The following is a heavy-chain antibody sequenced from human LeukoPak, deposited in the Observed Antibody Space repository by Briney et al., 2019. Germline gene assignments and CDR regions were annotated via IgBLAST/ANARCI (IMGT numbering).Heavy chain of an antibody. CDR1: GFTFSSYA. Sequence: GGSLRLSCAASGFTFSSYAMSWVRQAPGKGLEWVSAISGSGGSTYYADSVKGRFTISRDNSKNTLYLQMNSLRAEDTAVYYCAKAFSNYVFWSGYSASYYYYYMDVWGKGTTVTVSS. CDR3: AKAFSNYVFWSGYSASYYYYYMDV. J-gene: IGHJ6*03. CDR2: ISGSGGST. D-gene: IGHD3-3*01. V-gene: IGHV3-23*01.